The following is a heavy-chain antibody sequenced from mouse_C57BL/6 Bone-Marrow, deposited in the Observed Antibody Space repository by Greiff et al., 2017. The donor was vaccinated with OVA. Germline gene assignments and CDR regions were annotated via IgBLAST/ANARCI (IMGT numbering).Heavy chain of an antibody. D-gene: IGHD1-1*01. CDR2: LRNKANGYTT. Sequence: EVKLVESGGGLVQPGASLRLSCAASGFTFTAYYMSWVRQPPGKAPEWLALLRNKANGYTTEYPASVKGRFTISTDTSQNILYLQMSTRRAEDSATYYCVKGGGYGSSLSYWGQGTLVTVSA. CDR3: VKGGGYGSSLSY. CDR1: GFTFTAYY. J-gene: IGHJ3*01. V-gene: IGHV7-4*01.